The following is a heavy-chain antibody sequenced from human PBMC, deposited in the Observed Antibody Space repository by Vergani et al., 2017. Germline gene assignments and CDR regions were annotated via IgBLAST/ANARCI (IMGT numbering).Heavy chain of an antibody. J-gene: IGHJ4*02. CDR2: IYYSGST. CDR3: ARVTLYDILTGYFDY. V-gene: IGHV4-39*07. CDR1: GGSISSSSYY. Sequence: QLQLLESGPGLVKPSETLSLTCTVSGGSISSSSYYWGWIRQPPGKGLEWIGSIYYSGSTYYNPSLKSRVTISVDTSKNQFSLKLSSVTAADTAVYYCARVTLYDILTGYFDYWGQGTLVTVSS. D-gene: IGHD3-9*01.